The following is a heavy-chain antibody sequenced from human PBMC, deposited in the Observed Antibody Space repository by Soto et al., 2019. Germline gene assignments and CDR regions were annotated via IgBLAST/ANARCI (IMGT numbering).Heavy chain of an antibody. CDR1: GYSISIGNY. CDR2: IYQSGST. J-gene: IGHJ4*02. V-gene: IGHV4-38-2*02. D-gene: IGHD1-26*01. Sequence: SETLSLTCPVSGYSISIGNYWGWIRQPPGKRLEWIGSIYQSGSTYYNPSLRSRATISVDTSKNQFSLKLSSVTAADAAVYYCARVLGAPLYYFDYWGQGIMVTVSS. CDR3: ARVLGAPLYYFDY.